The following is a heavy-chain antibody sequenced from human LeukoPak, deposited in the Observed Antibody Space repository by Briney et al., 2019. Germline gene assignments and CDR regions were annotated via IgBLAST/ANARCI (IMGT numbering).Heavy chain of an antibody. Sequence: ASVKISCKVSGYTFTDYYMHWVQQAPGKGLEWMGLVDPEDGETIYAEKFQGRVTITADTSTDTAYMELSSLRSEDTAVYYCARLYGGNSGLRFKDHWGQGTLVTVSS. V-gene: IGHV1-69-2*01. D-gene: IGHD4-23*01. CDR1: GYTFTDYY. CDR2: VDPEDGET. J-gene: IGHJ4*02. CDR3: ARLYGGNSGLRFKDH.